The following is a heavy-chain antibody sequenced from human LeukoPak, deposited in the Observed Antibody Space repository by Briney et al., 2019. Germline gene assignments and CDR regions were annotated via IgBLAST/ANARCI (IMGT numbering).Heavy chain of an antibody. CDR1: GFTFSSYA. D-gene: IGHD3-10*01. CDR3: ARDTSGYRGY. J-gene: IGHJ4*02. CDR2: ISYDGGNK. Sequence: PGGSLRLSCAASGFTFSSYAMHWVRQAPGKGLEWVAVISYDGGNKYYADSVKGRFTISRDNSKNTLYLQMNSLRAEDTAVYYCARDTSGYRGYWGQGTLVTVSS. V-gene: IGHV3-30-3*01.